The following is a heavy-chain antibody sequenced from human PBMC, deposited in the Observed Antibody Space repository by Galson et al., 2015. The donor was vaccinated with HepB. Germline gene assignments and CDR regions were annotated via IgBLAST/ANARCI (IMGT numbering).Heavy chain of an antibody. CDR2: IDPSGGTT. D-gene: IGHD3-10*01. V-gene: IGHV1-46*04. CDR3: AGNYYGSGSYHNAFDI. Sequence: GYTFTSYYMHWVRQAPGQGLEWMGIIDPSGGTTSYAQRLQGRVTMTRDTSTSTVYMELSSLRSEDTAVYYCAGNYYGSGSYHNAFDIWGQGTMVTVSS. J-gene: IGHJ3*02. CDR1: GYTFTSYY.